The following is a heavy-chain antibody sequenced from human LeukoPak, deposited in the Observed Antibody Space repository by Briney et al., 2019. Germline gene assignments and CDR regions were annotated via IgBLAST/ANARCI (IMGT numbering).Heavy chain of an antibody. CDR3: VKVGYGSGTWGWFDP. V-gene: IGHV4-59*11. CDR1: GASISGHF. CDR2: IYSGTV. Sequence: MASETLSLTCNVSGASISGHFWSWIRQSPGKGLECIGYIYSGTVDYNPSLKRRATISGDTSKNQVSLNLKSVATVDTAMYYCVKVGYGSGTWGWFDPWGQGILVTVST. D-gene: IGHD3-10*01. J-gene: IGHJ5*02.